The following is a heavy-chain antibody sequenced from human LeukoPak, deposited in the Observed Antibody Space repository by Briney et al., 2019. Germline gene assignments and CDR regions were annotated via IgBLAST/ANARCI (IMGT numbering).Heavy chain of an antibody. CDR3: ARDFSRGYSGYAGY. V-gene: IGHV1-18*01. D-gene: IGHD5-12*01. CDR1: GYTFTSYG. J-gene: IGHJ4*02. Sequence: AAVKVSCKASGYTFTSYGISWVRQAPGQGLEWMGWISAYNGYTNYAQKLQGRVTMTTDTSTSTAYMELRSLRSDDTAVYYCARDFSRGYSGYAGYWGQGTLVTVSS. CDR2: ISAYNGYT.